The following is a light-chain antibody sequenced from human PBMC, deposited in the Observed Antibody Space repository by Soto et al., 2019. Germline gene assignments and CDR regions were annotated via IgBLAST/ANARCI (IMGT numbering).Light chain of an antibody. CDR3: CSFTSGNTAYV. J-gene: IGLJ1*01. Sequence: QSVLAQPGSVSGSPGQSITISCTGTSSDVGAYNYVSWYQQHPGKAPKLMIYEVTNRPSGVSTRFPGSKSGNTASLTISGLQAEDEADYYCCSFTSGNTAYVFGTGTKVTVL. CDR2: EVT. V-gene: IGLV2-14*01. CDR1: SSDVGAYNY.